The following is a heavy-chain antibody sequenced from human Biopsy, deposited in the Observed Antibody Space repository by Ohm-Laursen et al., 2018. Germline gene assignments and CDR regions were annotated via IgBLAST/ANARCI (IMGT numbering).Heavy chain of an antibody. CDR1: GCSVSSGSYY. CDR2: IYYSGST. V-gene: IGHV4-61*01. D-gene: IGHD5-12*01. J-gene: IGHJ3*02. CDR3: AGRPWPNAFDI. Sequence: SVTLSLTCGVSGCSVSSGSYYWSWIRQPPGKGPERIGYIYYSGSTNYNPSLKSRVTISVDTSRNQFSLKLSSATAADTAVYYCAGRPWPNAFDIWGQETMVTVSS.